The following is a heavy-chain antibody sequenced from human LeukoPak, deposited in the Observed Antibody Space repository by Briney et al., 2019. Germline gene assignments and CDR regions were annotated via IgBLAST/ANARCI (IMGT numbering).Heavy chain of an antibody. D-gene: IGHD6-13*01. CDR1: GGSISSSSYY. V-gene: IGHV4-39*07. CDR3: ARDSSSWSLFAFDI. Sequence: PSETLSLTCTVSGGSISSSSYYWGWIRQPPGKGLEWIGSIYYSGSTYYNPSLKSRVTISVDTSKNQFSLKLSSVTAADTAVYYCARDSSSWSLFAFDIWGQGTMVTVSS. J-gene: IGHJ3*02. CDR2: IYYSGST.